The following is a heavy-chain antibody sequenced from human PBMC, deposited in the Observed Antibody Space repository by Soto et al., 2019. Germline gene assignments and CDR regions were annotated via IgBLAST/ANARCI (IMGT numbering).Heavy chain of an antibody. Sequence: GGSLRLSCAASGFTFSSYAMHWVHQAPGKGLEWVAVISYDGSNKYYADSVKGRFTISRDNSKNTLYLQMNSLRAEDTAVYYCARATPTLYYDSSGYYYWGQGTLVTVSS. J-gene: IGHJ4*02. D-gene: IGHD3-22*01. V-gene: IGHV3-30*04. CDR3: ARATPTLYYDSSGYYY. CDR1: GFTFSSYA. CDR2: ISYDGSNK.